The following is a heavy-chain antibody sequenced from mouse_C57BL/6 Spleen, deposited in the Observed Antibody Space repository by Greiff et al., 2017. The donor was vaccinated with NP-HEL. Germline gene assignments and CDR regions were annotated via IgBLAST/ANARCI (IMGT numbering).Heavy chain of an antibody. J-gene: IGHJ3*01. CDR2: IDPSDSYT. D-gene: IGHD2-1*01. Sequence: VQLQQPGAELVKPGASVKLSCKASGYTFTSYWMQWVKQRPGQGLEWIGEIDPSDSYTNYNQKFKGKATLTVDTSSSTAYMQLSSLTSEDSAVYYCARLYYGNWEPPWFAYWGQGTLVTVSA. CDR3: ARLYYGNWEPPWFAY. V-gene: IGHV1-50*01. CDR1: GYTFTSYW.